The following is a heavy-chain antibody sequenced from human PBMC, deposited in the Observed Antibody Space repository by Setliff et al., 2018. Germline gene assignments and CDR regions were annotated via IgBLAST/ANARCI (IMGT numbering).Heavy chain of an antibody. CDR2: IWDDGGNK. V-gene: IGHV3-33*08. Sequence: PGGSLRLSCAASGFTFSTYRMHWVRQAPGKGLEWVAVIWDDGGNKYHADSVKGRFTISRDNSKNTLYLQMNSLRAEDSAIYYCASSCSGSSCYAGLDYWGQGTLVTVSS. CDR3: ASSCSGSSCYAGLDY. D-gene: IGHD2-15*01. J-gene: IGHJ4*02. CDR1: GFTFSTYR.